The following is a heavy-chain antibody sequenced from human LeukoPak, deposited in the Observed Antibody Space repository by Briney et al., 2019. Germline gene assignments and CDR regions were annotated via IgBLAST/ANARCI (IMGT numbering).Heavy chain of an antibody. CDR1: GYSFTSYW. D-gene: IGHD7-27*01. J-gene: IGHJ6*02. V-gene: IGHV5-51*01. CDR3: ARLLGSGPYYYYGMDV. CDR2: IYPGDSDT. Sequence: GESLQISCQGSGYSFTSYWIAWVRQMPGKGLEWMGIIYPGDSDTRYSPSFQGQVTISADKSISTAYLQWSSLKASDTAMYYCARLLGSGPYYYYGMDVWGQGTTVTVSS.